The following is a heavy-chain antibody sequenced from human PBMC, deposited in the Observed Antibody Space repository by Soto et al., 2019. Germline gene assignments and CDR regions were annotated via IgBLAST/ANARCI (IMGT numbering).Heavy chain of an antibody. D-gene: IGHD2-2*01. CDR2: INPNSGGT. V-gene: IGHV1-2*04. CDR1: GYTFTGYY. J-gene: IGHJ4*02. Sequence: ASVKVSCKASGYTFTGYYMHWVRQAPAQGLEWMGWINPNSGGTNYAQKFQGWVTMTRDTSISTAYMELSRLRSDDTAVYYCARDRNPRYCSSTSCSIGFDHWGQGTLVTVSS. CDR3: ARDRNPRYCSSTSCSIGFDH.